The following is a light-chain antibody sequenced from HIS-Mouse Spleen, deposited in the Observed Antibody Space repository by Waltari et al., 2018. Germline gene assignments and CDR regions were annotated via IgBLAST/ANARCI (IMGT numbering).Light chain of an antibody. V-gene: IGLV2-14*03. J-gene: IGLJ2*01. CDR1: SSDVGGYNY. CDR3: SSYTSSSTL. Sequence: QSALTQPASVSGSPGQSITISCTGTSSDVGGYNYVSWYQPHPGKAPKLMIYDVSNRPSGVSNRFSGSKSGNTASLTISGLQAEDEADYYCSSYTSSSTLFGGGTKLTVL. CDR2: DVS.